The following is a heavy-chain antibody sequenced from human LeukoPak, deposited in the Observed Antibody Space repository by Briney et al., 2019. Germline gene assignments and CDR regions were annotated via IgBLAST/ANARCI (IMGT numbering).Heavy chain of an antibody. Sequence: GGSLRLSCTASGFTFRTYAMNWVRQAPGKGLEWLSGISGSGNGTYYADSVKGRFTISRDNSKNMVYLQMNSLTVEDAATYYCAKRTMSAFDSWGQGTLLIVSS. CDR3: AKRTMSAFDS. CDR2: ISGSGNGT. V-gene: IGHV3-23*01. J-gene: IGHJ4*02. CDR1: GFTFRTYA.